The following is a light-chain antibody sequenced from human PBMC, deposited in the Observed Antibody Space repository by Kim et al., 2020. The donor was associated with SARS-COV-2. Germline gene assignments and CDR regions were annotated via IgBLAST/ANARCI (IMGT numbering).Light chain of an antibody. V-gene: IGLV1-47*01. J-gene: IGLJ3*02. CDR2: QNN. CDR1: SSNIGSNF. CDR3: AAWDDSLSGGV. Sequence: GQRVTMSCSGSSSNIGSNFVYWYQQFPGTAPKLLIYQNNQRPSGVPYRFSGSKSGTSASLAISGLRSEDEAHYYCAAWDDSLSGGVFGGGTQLTVL.